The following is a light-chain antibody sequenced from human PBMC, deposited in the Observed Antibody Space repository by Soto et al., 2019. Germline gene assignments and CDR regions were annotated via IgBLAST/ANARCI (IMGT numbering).Light chain of an antibody. CDR1: RSNIGGNH. CDR3: SAWDDSLRSNI. J-gene: IGLJ1*01. V-gene: IGLV1-44*01. CDR2: SNK. Sequence: QSVLTQPSSASGTPAQSVTISCSGSRSNIGGNHVSWYQQFPGTAPKLLIYSNKQRASGVPDRFSGSRSGTSASLVISGLQSEDEAEYFCSAWDDSLRSNIFGSGTKVTVL.